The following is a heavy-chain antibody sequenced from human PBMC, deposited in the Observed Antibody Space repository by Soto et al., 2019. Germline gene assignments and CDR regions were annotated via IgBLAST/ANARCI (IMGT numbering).Heavy chain of an antibody. CDR3: AGPTLRGEILDS. CDR2: INQDGSEQ. Sequence: VQLVESGGDLAQPGGSLRLSCVASGFSFNTYWMTWVRQAPGKGLEWVANINQDGSEQKYVDSVKGRFTISRDNAKNSLFLQMNSLRGEDTAVYYCAGPTLRGEILDSWGQGALVTVSS. CDR1: GFSFNTYW. J-gene: IGHJ4*02. V-gene: IGHV3-7*05. D-gene: IGHD3-10*01.